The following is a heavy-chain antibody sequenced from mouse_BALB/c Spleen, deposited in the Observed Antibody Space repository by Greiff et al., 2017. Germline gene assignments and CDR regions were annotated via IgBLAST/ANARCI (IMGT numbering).Heavy chain of an antibody. CDR3: TRYGYDMEYYAMDY. J-gene: IGHJ4*01. V-gene: IGHV5-6-4*01. CDR2: ISSGGSYT. CDR1: GYTFSSYT. D-gene: IGHD2-2*01. Sequence: EVQRVESGGGLVKPGGSLKLSCAASGYTFSSYTMSWVRQTPEQRLEWVATISSGGSYTYYPDSVKGRFTISRDNAKNTLYLQMSSLKSEDTAVYYCTRYGYDMEYYAMDYWGQGTSVTVSS.